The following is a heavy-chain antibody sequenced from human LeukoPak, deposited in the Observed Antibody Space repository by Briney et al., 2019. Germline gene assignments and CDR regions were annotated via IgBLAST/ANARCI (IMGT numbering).Heavy chain of an antibody. CDR1: GFTFSSYS. CDR2: ISSSSSYI. D-gene: IGHD6-13*01. CDR3: ARESSAAGPCDY. V-gene: IGHV3-21*01. J-gene: IGHJ4*02. Sequence: GGSLRLSCAASGFTFSSYSMNWVRQAPGKGLEWVSSISSSSSYIYYADSVKGRFIISRDNAKNSLYLQMNSLRAEDTAVYYCARESSAAGPCDYWGQGTLVTVSS.